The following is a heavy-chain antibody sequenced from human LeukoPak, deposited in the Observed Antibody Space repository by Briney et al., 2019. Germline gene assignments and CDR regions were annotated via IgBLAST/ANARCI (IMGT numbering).Heavy chain of an antibody. V-gene: IGHV3-30*03. CDR2: ISYDGSNK. CDR1: GFTFSSYG. Sequence: GGSLRLSCAASGFTFSSYGMHWVRQAPGRGLEWVAVISYDGSNKYYADSVKGRFTISRDNSKNTLYLQMNSLRSEDTAVYYCATRGYSYGVDYWGQGTLVTVSS. CDR3: ATRGYSYGVDY. D-gene: IGHD5-18*01. J-gene: IGHJ4*02.